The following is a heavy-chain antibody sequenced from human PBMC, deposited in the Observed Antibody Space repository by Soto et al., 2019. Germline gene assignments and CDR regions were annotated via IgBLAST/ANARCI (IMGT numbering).Heavy chain of an antibody. Sequence: EVQLVESGGGLVQPGGSLRLSCAASGFTFSSDWMHWVRQAPGKGLVWVSRINSDGSSTFYADSVEGRFTISRDNAKNTLYLQINSLRAEDTAVYYCASTVVTGYWGQGTLVTVSS. V-gene: IGHV3-74*01. D-gene: IGHD2-15*01. CDR3: ASTVVTGY. CDR2: INSDGSST. J-gene: IGHJ4*02. CDR1: GFTFSSDW.